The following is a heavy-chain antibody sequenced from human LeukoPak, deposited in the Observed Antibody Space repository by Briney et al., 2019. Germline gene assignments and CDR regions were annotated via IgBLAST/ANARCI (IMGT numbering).Heavy chain of an antibody. Sequence: GGSLRLSCAASGFTFSSYAMHWVRQAPGKGLEGVAVMSYDGSDDYYADSVKGRFTVSRDNSKNTLYLQMNSLRAEDTAVYYCARDLVRGVIRSIFDYWGQGTLVTVSS. CDR1: GFTFSSYA. J-gene: IGHJ4*02. V-gene: IGHV3-30*04. CDR2: MSYDGSDD. CDR3: ARDLVRGVIRSIFDY. D-gene: IGHD3-10*02.